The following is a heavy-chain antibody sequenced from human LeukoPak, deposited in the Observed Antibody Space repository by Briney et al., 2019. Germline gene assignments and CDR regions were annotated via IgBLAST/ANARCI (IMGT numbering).Heavy chain of an antibody. CDR2: ISSSSSTI. D-gene: IGHD3-3*01. Sequence: PGGSLRLSCAASGFTFSSCSRNWVRQAPGKGLEWVSYISSSSSTIYYADSVKGRFTISRDNAKNSLYLQMNSLRAEDTAVYYCARGTANDVWSGFLCYMDVWGKGTTVTVSS. CDR3: ARGTANDVWSGFLCYMDV. J-gene: IGHJ6*03. V-gene: IGHV3-48*01. CDR1: GFTFSSCS.